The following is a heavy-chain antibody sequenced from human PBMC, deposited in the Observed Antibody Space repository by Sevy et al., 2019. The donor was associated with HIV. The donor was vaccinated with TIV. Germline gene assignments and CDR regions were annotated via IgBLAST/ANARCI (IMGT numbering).Heavy chain of an antibody. CDR2: INPSGGST. V-gene: IGHV1-46*01. Sequence: ASVKVSCKASGYTFTSYYIHWVRQAPGQGLEWMGIINPSGGSTSYSQKFQGRVTMTRDTSTSTVYMEMSSLRSGDTAVYYCARGGGVVVGATDSGMDVWGQGTTVTVSS. J-gene: IGHJ6*02. CDR1: GYTFTSYY. D-gene: IGHD2-15*01. CDR3: ARGGGVVVGATDSGMDV.